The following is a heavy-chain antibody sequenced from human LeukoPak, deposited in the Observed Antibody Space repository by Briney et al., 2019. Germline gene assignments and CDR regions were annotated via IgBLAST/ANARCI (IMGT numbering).Heavy chain of an antibody. J-gene: IGHJ4*02. V-gene: IGHV4-59*08. CDR3: ARCIAAAGTFDY. Sequence: SETLSLTCTVSGGSISSYYWSWIRQPPGKGLEWIGYIYYSGSTYYNPSLKSRVTISVDTSKNQFSLKLSSVTAADTAVYYCARCIAAAGTFDYWGQGTLVTVS. CDR1: GGSISSYY. D-gene: IGHD6-13*01. CDR2: IYYSGST.